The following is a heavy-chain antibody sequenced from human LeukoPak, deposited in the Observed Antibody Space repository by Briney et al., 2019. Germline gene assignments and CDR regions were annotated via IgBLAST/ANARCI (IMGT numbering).Heavy chain of an antibody. J-gene: IGHJ3*02. CDR3: ARHCSGGSCYDSLYAFDI. D-gene: IGHD2-15*01. CDR1: GGSISSYY. Sequence: PSETLSLTCTVSGGSISSYYWSWIRQPPGKGLEWIGYIYYSGSTNYNPSLKSRVTISVDTFKNQYSLKLSSVTAADTVVYYCARHCSGGSCYDSLYAFDIWGQGTMVTVSS. CDR2: IYYSGST. V-gene: IGHV4-59*01.